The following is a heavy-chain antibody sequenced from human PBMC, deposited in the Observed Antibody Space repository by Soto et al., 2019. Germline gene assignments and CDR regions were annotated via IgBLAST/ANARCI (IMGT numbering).Heavy chain of an antibody. CDR1: GGSVSSSY. CDR3: ARLRNDFWSGGDFDY. CDR2: IYYSGST. D-gene: IGHD3-3*01. Sequence: PSCTLSITGASSGGSVSSSYWTWIRKPPGKGLEWIGYIYYSGSTNYNPSLKSRVTISVDTSKNQFSLNLSPVTAADTAVYYCARLRNDFWSGGDFDYWGQGTLVTVSS. V-gene: IGHV4-59*08. J-gene: IGHJ4*02.